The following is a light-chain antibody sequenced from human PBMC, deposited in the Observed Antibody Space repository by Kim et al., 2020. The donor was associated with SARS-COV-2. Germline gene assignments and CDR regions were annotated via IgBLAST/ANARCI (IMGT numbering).Light chain of an antibody. CDR2: AAS. V-gene: IGKV1-39*01. J-gene: IGKJ2*01. Sequence: DIQMTQSPSSLSASVGDRVTITCRASQNINTFLNWYQQKPGQAPRLLIYAASSLHSGVPSRFSGSGSGTAFTLTIASLQPEDIATYYCQQSYSTPSYTFCQGTKLEI. CDR1: QNINTF. CDR3: QQSYSTPSYT.